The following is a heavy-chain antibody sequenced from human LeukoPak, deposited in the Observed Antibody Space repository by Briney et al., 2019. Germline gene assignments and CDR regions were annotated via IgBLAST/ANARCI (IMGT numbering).Heavy chain of an antibody. CDR3: ARGRDSSGPDAFDI. V-gene: IGHV1-69*04. CDR2: IIPILGIA. CDR1: GGTFSSYA. Sequence: ASVEVSCKASGGTFSSYAISWVRQAPGQGLEWMGRIIPILGIANYAQKFQGRVTITADKSTSTAYMELSSLRSEDTAVYYCARGRDSSGPDAFDIWGQGTMVTVSS. J-gene: IGHJ3*02. D-gene: IGHD6-19*01.